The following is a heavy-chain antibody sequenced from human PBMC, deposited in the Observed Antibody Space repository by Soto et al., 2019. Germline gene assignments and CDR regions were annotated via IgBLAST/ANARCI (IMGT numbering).Heavy chain of an antibody. Sequence: EVQLVESGGGLVQPGRSLRLSCAASGFTFDDYAMHWVRQAPGKGLEWVSGISWNSGSIGYADSVKGRSTISRDNAKNSLYLQMNSLRAEDTALYYCAKNFIVATIRDDAFDIWGQGTMVTVSS. J-gene: IGHJ3*02. CDR3: AKNFIVATIRDDAFDI. D-gene: IGHD5-12*01. CDR1: GFTFDDYA. CDR2: ISWNSGSI. V-gene: IGHV3-9*01.